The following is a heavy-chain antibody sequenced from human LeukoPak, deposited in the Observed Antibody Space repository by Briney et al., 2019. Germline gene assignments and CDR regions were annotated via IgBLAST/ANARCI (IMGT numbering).Heavy chain of an antibody. CDR3: ARLDYDRLDAFDI. CDR2: IYYSGST. CDR1: GGSISSYY. D-gene: IGHD3-22*01. V-gene: IGHV4-59*08. Sequence: SETLSLTCTVSGGSISSYYWSWIWQPPGKGLEWIGYIYYSGSTNYNPSLKSRVTISVDTSKNQFSLKLSSVTAADTAVYYCARLDYDRLDAFDIWGQGTMVTVSS. J-gene: IGHJ3*02.